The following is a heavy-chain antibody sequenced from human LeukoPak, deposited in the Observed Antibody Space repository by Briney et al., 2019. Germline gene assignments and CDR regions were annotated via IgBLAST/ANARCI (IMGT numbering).Heavy chain of an antibody. J-gene: IGHJ6*03. CDR1: GGSISSHY. D-gene: IGHD1-26*01. V-gene: IGHV4-59*11. Sequence: PSETLSLTCTVSGGSISSHYWSWIRQPPGKGLEWIGYIYYSGSTNYNPSLKSRVTISVDTSKNQFSLKLSSVTAADTAVYYCAGRAGFQVSGYYYYYYMDVWGKGTTVTVSS. CDR2: IYYSGST. CDR3: AGRAGFQVSGYYYYYYMDV.